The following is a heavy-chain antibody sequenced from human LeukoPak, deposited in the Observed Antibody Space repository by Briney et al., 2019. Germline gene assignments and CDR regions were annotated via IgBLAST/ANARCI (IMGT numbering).Heavy chain of an antibody. CDR1: GFTFSPYS. Sequence: GGSLRLSCAASGFTFSPYSMNWVRQAPGKGLEWVSSISSSSNIIYYADSVKGRFTISRDNAKNSLYLQMNSLRAEDTAVYYCARTKQWLDDAFDIWGQGTMVTVSS. J-gene: IGHJ3*02. V-gene: IGHV3-21*01. CDR3: ARTKQWLDDAFDI. D-gene: IGHD6-19*01. CDR2: ISSSSNII.